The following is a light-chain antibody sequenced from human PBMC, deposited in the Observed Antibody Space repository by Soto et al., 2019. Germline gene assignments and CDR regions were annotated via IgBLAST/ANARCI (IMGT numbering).Light chain of an antibody. V-gene: IGKV1-5*03. CDR2: KAS. J-gene: IGKJ1*01. CDR1: QTISSW. Sequence: DVQMTQSPSTVSGSVGDRVTITCRASQTISSWLAWYQQKPGKAPKLLIYKASTLKSGVPSRFSGGGSGTEFTLTISSLQPDDFATYYCQQYGTFAQGTKVDIK. CDR3: QQYGT.